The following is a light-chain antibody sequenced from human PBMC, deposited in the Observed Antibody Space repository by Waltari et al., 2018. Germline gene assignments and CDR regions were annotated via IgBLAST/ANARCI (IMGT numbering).Light chain of an antibody. CDR1: QSVTRT. CDR3: QHYLRLPAT. CDR2: GAS. Sequence: EILFTHTPRTLSLSPGERATPSCRASQSVTRTLAWYQQKHGQAPRLLIYGASNRATGIPDRFSGSGSGTDFSLTISRLEPEDFAVYYCQHYLRLPATFGQGTKVEIK. J-gene: IGKJ1*01. V-gene: IGKV3-20*01.